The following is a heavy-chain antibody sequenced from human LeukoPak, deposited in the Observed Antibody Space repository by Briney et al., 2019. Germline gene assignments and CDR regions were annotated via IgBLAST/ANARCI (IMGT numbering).Heavy chain of an antibody. CDR3: ARDLPYSSSWYKGWFDP. Sequence: ASVKVSCTASGYTFTSYGISWVRRAPGQGLEWMGWISAYNGNTNYAQKLQGRVTMTTDTSTSTAYMELRSLRSDDTAVYYCARDLPYSSSWYKGWFDPWGQGTLVTVSS. CDR2: ISAYNGNT. D-gene: IGHD6-13*01. CDR1: GYTFTSYG. J-gene: IGHJ5*02. V-gene: IGHV1-18*01.